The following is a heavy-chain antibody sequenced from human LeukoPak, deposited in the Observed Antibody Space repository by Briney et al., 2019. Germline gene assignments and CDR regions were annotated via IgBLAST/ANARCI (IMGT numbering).Heavy chain of an antibody. Sequence: GGSLRLSCIASGFTFNQHSMSWVRQAPVKGLEWVASIRPDGSAVFYVDSVKGRFTFSRDNAKNSLDLQMNSLRAEDTAVYYCARFGLPYSIDLWGQGTMVTVSS. CDR1: GFTFNQHS. CDR2: IRPDGSAV. J-gene: IGHJ6*02. CDR3: ARFGLPYSIDL. D-gene: IGHD3/OR15-3a*01. V-gene: IGHV3-7*01.